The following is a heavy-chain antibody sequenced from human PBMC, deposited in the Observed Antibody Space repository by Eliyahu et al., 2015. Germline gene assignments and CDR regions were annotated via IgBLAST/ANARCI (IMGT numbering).Heavy chain of an antibody. V-gene: IGHV1-2*02. J-gene: IGHJ4*02. CDR2: VDPRTGGT. Sequence: QVQLVQSGAXVXKPGASVRVSCKAXGYXFNGHYMHWGRQAPGQGLAWMGYVDPRTGGTRYAQKFQARVTMTWDTSFTTAYMEVRRLRSDDTAVYYCARGFYDSSGSHYPFDFWGQGTLVTVSS. CDR3: ARGFYDSSGSHYPFDF. CDR1: GYXFNGHY. D-gene: IGHD3-22*01.